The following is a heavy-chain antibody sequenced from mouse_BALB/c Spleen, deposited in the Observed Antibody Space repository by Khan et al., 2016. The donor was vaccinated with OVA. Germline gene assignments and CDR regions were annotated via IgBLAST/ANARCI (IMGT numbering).Heavy chain of an antibody. J-gene: IGHJ4*01. CDR2: IGPGSSSA. CDR3: ARENYYGRSCYAMDY. Sequence: DLVKPGASVKLSCKASGYTFTSYWINWIKQRPGQGLEWIGRIGPGSSSAYYNDMFKGKATLTVDKSSSTAYIQLSSLSSEDSAVYCYARENYYGRSCYAMDYWGQGTSVTVSS. D-gene: IGHD1-1*01. V-gene: IGHV1S41*01. CDR1: GYTFTSYW.